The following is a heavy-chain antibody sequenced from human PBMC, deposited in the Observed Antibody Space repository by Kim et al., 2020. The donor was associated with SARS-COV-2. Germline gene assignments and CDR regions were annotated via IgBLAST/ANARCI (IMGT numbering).Heavy chain of an antibody. CDR1: GFTFGDYA. Sequence: GGSLRLSCAASGFTFGDYAMHWVRQAPGKGLEWVSGISWNSGSIGYADSVKGRFTISRDNAKNSLYLQMNSLRAEDTALYYCAKAGYYDFWSGYYLDYWGQGTLVTVSS. J-gene: IGHJ4*02. D-gene: IGHD3-3*01. CDR2: ISWNSGSI. V-gene: IGHV3-9*01. CDR3: AKAGYYDFWSGYYLDY.